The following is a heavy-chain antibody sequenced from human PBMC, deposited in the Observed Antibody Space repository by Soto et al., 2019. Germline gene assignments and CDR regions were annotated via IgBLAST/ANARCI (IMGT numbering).Heavy chain of an antibody. CDR2: ISYDGSNK. CDR3: AKSLMVHATHVYYYYYGMDV. J-gene: IGHJ6*02. D-gene: IGHD2-8*01. CDR1: GFTFSSYD. Sequence: GGSLRLSCAASGFTFSSYDMHWVRQAPGKGLEWVAVISYDGSNKYYADSVKGRFTISRDNSKNTLYLQMNSLRAEDTAVYYCAKSLMVHATHVYYYYYGMDVWGQGTTVTVSS. V-gene: IGHV3-30-3*02.